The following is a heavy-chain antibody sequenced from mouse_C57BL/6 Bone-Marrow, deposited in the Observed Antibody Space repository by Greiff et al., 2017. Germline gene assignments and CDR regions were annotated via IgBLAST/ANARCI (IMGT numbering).Heavy chain of an antibody. V-gene: IGHV3-5*01. D-gene: IGHD1-1*01. CDR2: INYSGTI. CDR3: AREGGSRDY. CDR1: GISITTGNYR. J-gene: IGHJ2*01. Sequence: EVKLVESGPGLVKPSQTVFLTCTVTGISITTGNYRWSWIRQFPGNKLEWIGYINYSGTITYNPSLTSRTTITRDTPKKQFFLEMNSLTAEDTATYYCAREGGSRDYWGQGTTLTVSS.